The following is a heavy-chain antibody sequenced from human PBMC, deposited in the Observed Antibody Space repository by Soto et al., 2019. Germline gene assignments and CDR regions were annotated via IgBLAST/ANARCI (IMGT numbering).Heavy chain of an antibody. CDR1: GGTFSSYA. J-gene: IGHJ3*02. CDR3: ARSKSSTGSSWYPIYAFDI. CDR2: IIPIFGTA. D-gene: IGHD6-13*01. Sequence: GASVKVSCKASGGTFSSYAISWVRQAPGQGLEWMGGIIPIFGTANYAQKFQGRVTITADESTSTAYMELSSLRSEDTAVYYCARSKSSTGSSWYPIYAFDIWGQGTMVTVSS. V-gene: IGHV1-69*13.